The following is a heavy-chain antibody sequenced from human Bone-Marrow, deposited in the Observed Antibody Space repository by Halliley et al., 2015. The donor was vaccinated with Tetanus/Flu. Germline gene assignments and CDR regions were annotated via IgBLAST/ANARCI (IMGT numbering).Heavy chain of an antibody. CDR3: ARSTPYYGMDV. J-gene: IGHJ6*02. V-gene: IGHV3-74*01. CDR2: INNAGTTA. D-gene: IGHD4-4*01. CDR1: GFTFSTYG. Sequence: AASGFTFSTYGMHWVRQVPGKGLVWVSRINNAGTTASYADSVKGRFTISRDNAKSTLYLHMNSLRAEDTAVYYCARSTPYYGMDVWGQGTTVTVSS.